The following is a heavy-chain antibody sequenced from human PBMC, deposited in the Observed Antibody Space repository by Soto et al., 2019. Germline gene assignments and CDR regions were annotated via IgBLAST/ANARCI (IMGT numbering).Heavy chain of an antibody. CDR3: AKHLPSVKPLVSYYFDY. CDR2: ISGSGGST. CDR1: GFTFSSYA. Sequence: GGSLRLSCAASGFTFSSYAMSWVRQAPGKGLEWVSAISGSGGSTYYADSVKGRFTISRDNSKNTLYLQMNSLRAEDTAVYYCAKHLPSVKPLVSYYFDYWGQGTLVTVSS. V-gene: IGHV3-23*01. D-gene: IGHD3-16*02. J-gene: IGHJ4*02.